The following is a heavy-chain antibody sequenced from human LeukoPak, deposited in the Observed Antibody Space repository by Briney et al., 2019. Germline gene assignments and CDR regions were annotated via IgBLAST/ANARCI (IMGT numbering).Heavy chain of an antibody. D-gene: IGHD3-22*01. V-gene: IGHV3-23*01. J-gene: IGHJ4*02. Sequence: GGSLRLSCAASGFTFSSYAMSWVRQAPGKGLEWVSAISGSGGSTYYADSVKGRFTISRDDSKNTLYLQMNSLRAEDTAVYYCAKGFLNYYDSSGYYYYWGQGTLVTVSS. CDR1: GFTFSSYA. CDR3: AKGFLNYYDSSGYYYY. CDR2: ISGSGGST.